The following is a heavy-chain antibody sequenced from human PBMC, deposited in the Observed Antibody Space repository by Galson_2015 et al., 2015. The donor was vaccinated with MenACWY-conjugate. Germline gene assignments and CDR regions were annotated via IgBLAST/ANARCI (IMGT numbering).Heavy chain of an antibody. CDR2: IYSGGST. V-gene: IGHV3-53*01. CDR3: AGCPPRGVVIEYCFDF. CDR1: GVTVSSNY. Sequence: SLRLSCAASGVTVSSNYMSWVRQAPGQGLEWVSFIYSGGSTYYADSVKGRFTISRANSKNTLYLQMNSVRAEDTAVYYCAGCPPRGVVIEYCFDFWGQGTPVTVSS. J-gene: IGHJ4*02. D-gene: IGHD2-15*01.